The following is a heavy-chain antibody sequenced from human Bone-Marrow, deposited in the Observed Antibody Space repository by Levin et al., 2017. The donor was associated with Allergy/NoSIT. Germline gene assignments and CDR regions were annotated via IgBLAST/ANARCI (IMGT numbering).Heavy chain of an antibody. CDR1: GYSIRSAYY. D-gene: IGHD1-26*01. V-gene: IGHV4-38-2*02. Sequence: SQTLSLTCSVSGYSIRSAYYWGWIRQTPGKGLEWIGSVFHTGTTSYNPSLQSRVTMSRATSKNHFSLQLRSVTAADSAIYYCVRDGGYQRLPRLSYFDYWGQGVLVTGSS. J-gene: IGHJ4*02. CDR3: VRDGGYQRLPRLSYFDY. CDR2: VFHTGTT.